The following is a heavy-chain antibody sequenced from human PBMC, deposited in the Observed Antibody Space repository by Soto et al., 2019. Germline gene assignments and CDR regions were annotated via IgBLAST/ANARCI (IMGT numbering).Heavy chain of an antibody. V-gene: IGHV3-30-3*01. J-gene: IGHJ6*02. CDR2: ISYDESKK. D-gene: IGHD5-18*01. CDR1: GFAFRSYA. CDR3: ARDPVPRDLWLLRDYYYYYGMDV. Sequence: GGSLRLSCAASGFAFRSYALHWVRQVPGKGLEWVAVISYDESKKCYADSVKGRFTISRDDSKNSLYLHMNSLRAEDTAVYYCARDPVPRDLWLLRDYYYYYGMDVWGQGTTVTVSS.